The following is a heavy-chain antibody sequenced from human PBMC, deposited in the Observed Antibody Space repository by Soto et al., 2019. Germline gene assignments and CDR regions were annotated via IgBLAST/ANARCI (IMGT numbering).Heavy chain of an antibody. D-gene: IGHD1-7*01. Sequence: QMRLQESGSGLVKPSQTLSLTCAVSGGSISSGGYAWNWIRQPPGKGLEWIGYIYHSGYTSYNPSLKSRVTISVDKSKTQFSLDLSFVTAADTAVYYCARDSLTGNYFDPWGQGTLVTVSS. V-gene: IGHV4-30-2*01. CDR1: GGSISSGGYA. CDR2: IYHSGYT. CDR3: ARDSLTGNYFDP. J-gene: IGHJ5*02.